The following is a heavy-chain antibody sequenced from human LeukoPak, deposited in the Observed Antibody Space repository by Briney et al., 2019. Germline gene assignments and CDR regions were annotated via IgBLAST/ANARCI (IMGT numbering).Heavy chain of an antibody. Sequence: PGGSLRLSCAASGFTFSRYAMSWVRQAPGKGLEWVSTVNADGGNTYYADSLKGRFTISRDNSKSILILQMNSLRVEDTALYYCTKRVKYGGTWNHFADWGQGTLVTVSS. CDR3: TKRVKYGGTWNHFAD. CDR2: VNADGGNT. D-gene: IGHD1-1*01. J-gene: IGHJ4*02. V-gene: IGHV3-23*01. CDR1: GFTFSRYA.